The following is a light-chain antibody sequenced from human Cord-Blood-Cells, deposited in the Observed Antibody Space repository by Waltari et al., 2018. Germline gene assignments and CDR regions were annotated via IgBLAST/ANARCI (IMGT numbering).Light chain of an antibody. CDR1: KSGDEY. J-gene: IGLJ2*01. V-gene: IGLV3-1*01. Sequence: SYELTQPPSVSVSPGPTASITCSGDKSGDEYACWYQQKPGQSPVLVIDQHSTRPSGLPQLFSATNSGNTATLTISGTPAMDEADYYCQAWDSSTGVFGGGTKLTVL. CDR2: QHS. CDR3: QAWDSSTGV.